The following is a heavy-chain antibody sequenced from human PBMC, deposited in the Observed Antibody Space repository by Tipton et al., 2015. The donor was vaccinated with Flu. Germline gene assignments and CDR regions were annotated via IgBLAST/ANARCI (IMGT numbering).Heavy chain of an antibody. D-gene: IGHD5-24*01. CDR3: ARGDGYNFDY. CDR2: IYRSGST. CDR1: GYSISSGFY. J-gene: IGHJ4*02. V-gene: IGHV4-38-2*02. Sequence: TLSLTCTVSGYSISSGFYWGWIRQPPGKGLEWIGNIYRSGSTFNNPSLKSRVTISVDTSKNQFSLKLSSVTAAATAVYYCARGDGYNFDYWGQGTLVTVSS.